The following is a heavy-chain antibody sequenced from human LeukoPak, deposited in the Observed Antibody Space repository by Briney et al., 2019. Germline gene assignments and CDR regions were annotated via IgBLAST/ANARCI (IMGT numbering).Heavy chain of an antibody. Sequence: GGSLRLSCAASGFTFSSYWMHWVRQAPGKGLVWVSRISKDGSSTHYADSVKGRFTISRDNAKNTLYLQMNSLRAEDTAVYYCARDEVGVGATRDYWGQGTLVTVSS. CDR3: ARDEVGVGATRDY. CDR2: ISKDGSST. J-gene: IGHJ4*02. CDR1: GFTFSSYW. D-gene: IGHD1-26*01. V-gene: IGHV3-74*01.